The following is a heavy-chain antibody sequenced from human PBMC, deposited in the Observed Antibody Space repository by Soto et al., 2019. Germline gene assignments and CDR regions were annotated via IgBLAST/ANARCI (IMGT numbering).Heavy chain of an antibody. D-gene: IGHD3-22*01. CDR2: INPSGGST. CDR3: AKSYYYDSSGRYYFDY. Sequence: GASVKVSCKASGYTFTGYYMHWVRQAPGQGLEWMGRINPSGGSTSYAQKFQGRVTMTRDTSTSTVYMDLSSLRSEDTAVYYCAKSYYYDSSGRYYFDYWGQGTLVTVSS. J-gene: IGHJ4*02. V-gene: IGHV1-46*01. CDR1: GYTFTGYY.